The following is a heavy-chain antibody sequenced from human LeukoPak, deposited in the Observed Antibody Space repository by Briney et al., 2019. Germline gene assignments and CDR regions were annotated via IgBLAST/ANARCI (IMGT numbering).Heavy chain of an antibody. D-gene: IGHD1-26*01. CDR3: ARDIFRVGATDY. CDR2: INSDGSST. J-gene: IGHJ4*02. CDR1: GFTFSSCW. Sequence: GGSLRLSCAASGFTFSSCWMHWVRQAPGKGLVWVSRINSDGSSTSYADSVKGRFTISRDNAKNTLYLQMNSLRAEDTAVYYCARDIFRVGATDYWGQGTLVTVSS. V-gene: IGHV3-74*01.